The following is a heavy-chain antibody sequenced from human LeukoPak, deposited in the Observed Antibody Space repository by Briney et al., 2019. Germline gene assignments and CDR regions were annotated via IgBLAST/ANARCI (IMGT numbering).Heavy chain of an antibody. Sequence: PSETLSLTCTVSGGSISTYYWSWIRQPPGKGLEWIGYIYYSGSTNYNPSLKSRVTISVDTSKNQFSLKLSSVTAADTAVYYCARGPPPVGYYDILTGYWSGSPYYYYYMDVWGKGTTVTISS. CDR3: ARGPPPVGYYDILTGYWSGSPYYYYYMDV. J-gene: IGHJ6*03. CDR2: IYYSGST. D-gene: IGHD3-9*01. CDR1: GGSISTYY. V-gene: IGHV4-59*01.